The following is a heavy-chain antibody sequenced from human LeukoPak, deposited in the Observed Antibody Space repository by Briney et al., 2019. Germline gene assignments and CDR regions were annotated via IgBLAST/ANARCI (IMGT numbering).Heavy chain of an antibody. Sequence: GWSLRLSCAASGFTFSSYAMDWVRPAPGKGLEGVAVITYDESNKYTAASVKCEFTISRDNSKNTLNLQMNSLRAEDTAVYYCAILTVTTSFPYWLQRSLVTVSS. CDR3: AILTVTTSFPY. D-gene: IGHD4-17*01. J-gene: IGHJ4*02. V-gene: IGHV3-30-3*01. CDR1: GFTFSSYA. CDR2: ITYDESNK.